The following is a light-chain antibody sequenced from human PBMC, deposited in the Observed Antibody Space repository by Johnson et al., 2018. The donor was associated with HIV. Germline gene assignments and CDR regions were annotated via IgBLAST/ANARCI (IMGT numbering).Light chain of an antibody. CDR2: DNN. V-gene: IGLV1-51*01. CDR1: SSNIGNNY. Sequence: QSALTQPPSVSAAPGQKVTISCSGSSSNIGNNYVSWYQQVPGAAPKLLIYDNNRRPSGIPDRFSGSKSGTSATLGITGLQTGDEADYYCGTWDSSLNTGYVFGTGTKVTVL. J-gene: IGLJ1*01. CDR3: GTWDSSLNTGYV.